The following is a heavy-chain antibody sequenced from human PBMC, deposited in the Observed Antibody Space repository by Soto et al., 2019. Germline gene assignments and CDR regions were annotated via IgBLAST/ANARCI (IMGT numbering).Heavy chain of an antibody. CDR3: ARSSGDSTLGVGWFDP. D-gene: IGHD3-22*01. V-gene: IGHV4-30-2*01. Sequence: SETLSLTCDVSGDTISTGGYTWAWIRQPPGKALGWIGHTYHSGNPYYNPSLKSRVTISVDTSKNQFSLKLSSVTAADTAVYYCARSSGDSTLGVGWFDPWGQGTLVTVSS. CDR2: TYHSGNP. J-gene: IGHJ5*02. CDR1: GDTISTGGYT.